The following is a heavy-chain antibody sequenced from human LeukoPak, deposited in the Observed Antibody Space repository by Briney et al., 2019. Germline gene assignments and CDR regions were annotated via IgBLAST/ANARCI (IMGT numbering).Heavy chain of an antibody. CDR3: AGGYYDSSGSYDY. J-gene: IGHJ4*02. CDR1: GFTFSSYT. D-gene: IGHD3-22*01. Sequence: GGSLRVSCAASGFTFSSYTMNWVRQAPGQGLEWVSSISVSSRHKYYSDSVKGRCTISRDNAKNSLYLQMNSLRAEDTAVYYCAGGYYDSSGSYDYWGQGTLVTVSS. V-gene: IGHV3-21*01. CDR2: ISVSSRHK.